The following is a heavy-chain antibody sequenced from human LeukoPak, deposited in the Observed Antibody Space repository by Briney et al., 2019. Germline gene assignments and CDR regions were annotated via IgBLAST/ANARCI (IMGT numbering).Heavy chain of an antibody. J-gene: IGHJ4*02. V-gene: IGHV3-33*01. CDR3: AREWGLIAVAGGPGY. D-gene: IGHD2-21*01. CDR1: GFTFGKYG. CDR2: IWYDGHNN. Sequence: GGSLRLSCVASGFTFGKYGMHWVRQAPGKGLQWLAIIWYDGHNNYYADSVKGRFTISRDNSKNTLFLEMNDLKAEDTAVYYCAREWGLIAVAGGPGYWGQGTLVTVS.